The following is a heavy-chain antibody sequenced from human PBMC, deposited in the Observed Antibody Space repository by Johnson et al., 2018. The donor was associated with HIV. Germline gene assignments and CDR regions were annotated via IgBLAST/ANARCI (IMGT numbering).Heavy chain of an antibody. D-gene: IGHD4-11*01. Sequence: QVQLVESGGGVVQPGRSLRLSCEASGFTFSSYAVHRVRQAPGKGLEWVALISYGGKNKYYADSVKGRFTISRDNPKNTLYLEMNSLRPEDTAVYYCAKETRDSRSAFDIWGQGTLVTVSS. CDR2: ISYGGKNK. CDR1: GFTFSSYA. J-gene: IGHJ3*02. CDR3: AKETRDSRSAFDI. V-gene: IGHV3-30*04.